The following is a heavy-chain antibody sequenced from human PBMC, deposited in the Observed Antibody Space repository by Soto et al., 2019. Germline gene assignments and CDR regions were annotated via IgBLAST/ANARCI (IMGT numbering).Heavy chain of an antibody. J-gene: IGHJ4*02. V-gene: IGHV1-18*01. CDR1: GYTFTSYG. CDR2: ISAYNGNT. D-gene: IGHD6-13*01. CDR3: ARMAESSSWASNFDY. Sequence: ASVKVSCKASGYTFTSYGICWVRQAPGQGLERMGWISAYNGNTNYAQKLQGRVTMTTDTSTSTAYMELRSLRSDDTAVYYCARMAESSSWASNFDYWGQGTLVTVSS.